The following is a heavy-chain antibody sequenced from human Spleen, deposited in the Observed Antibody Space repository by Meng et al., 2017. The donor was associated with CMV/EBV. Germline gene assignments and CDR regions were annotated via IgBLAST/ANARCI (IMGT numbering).Heavy chain of an antibody. CDR3: AGSSGRYYPMNY. Sequence: VSGGSISSGDYDWNWIRQSPGKRREWMGYIHHSGTTYYNPSLKSRLTLSVDTSENQFSLRLSSVTAADTAVYSCAGSSGRYYPMNYWGQGKLVTVSS. J-gene: IGHJ4*02. V-gene: IGHV4-30-4*08. D-gene: IGHD3-10*01. CDR2: IHHSGTT. CDR1: GGSISSGDYD.